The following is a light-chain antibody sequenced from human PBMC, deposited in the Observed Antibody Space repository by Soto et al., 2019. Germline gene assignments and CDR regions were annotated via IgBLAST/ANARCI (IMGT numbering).Light chain of an antibody. J-gene: IGKJ1*01. CDR3: QQYNNWPRT. V-gene: IGKV3-15*01. CDR1: QSVSSN. CDR2: GAS. Sequence: EIVMTQSPATLSVSPGERATLSCRASQSVSSNLAWYQQKPGQAPRLLIYGASTRATGIPARFSGSGSGTEFTLTNSSLQSEDFAVNYCQQYNNWPRTFGQGTKVEIK.